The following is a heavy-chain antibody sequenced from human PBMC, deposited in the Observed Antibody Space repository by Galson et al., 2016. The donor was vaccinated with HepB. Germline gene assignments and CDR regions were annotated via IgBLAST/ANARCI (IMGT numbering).Heavy chain of an antibody. Sequence: SVKVSCKASGYTFSNYGISWVRQAPGQGLEWMGWISVYNGNTNYAQKIRGRVTLTTDTSTNTAYMELRSLRSDDTAAYYCARERDRGRFVEWSPAGFDPWGQGTLVTVS. J-gene: IGHJ5*02. CDR1: GYTFSNYG. D-gene: IGHD3-3*01. CDR3: ARERDRGRFVEWSPAGFDP. V-gene: IGHV1-18*01. CDR2: ISVYNGNT.